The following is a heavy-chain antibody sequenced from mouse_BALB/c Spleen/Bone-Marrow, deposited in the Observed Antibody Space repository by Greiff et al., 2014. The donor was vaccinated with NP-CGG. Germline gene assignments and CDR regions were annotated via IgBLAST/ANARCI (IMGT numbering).Heavy chain of an antibody. V-gene: IGHV3-2*02. CDR3: ARTTTVVSHFDY. J-gene: IGHJ2*01. CDR1: GYSITSDYA. Sequence: VQLKESGPGLVKPSQSLSLPCTVTGYSITSDYAWNWIRQFPGNHLEWMGYISYSGSTSYNPSLKSRISITRDTSKNQFFLQLNSVTTEDTATYYCARTTTVVSHFDYWGQGTTLTVSS. D-gene: IGHD1-1*01. CDR2: ISYSGST.